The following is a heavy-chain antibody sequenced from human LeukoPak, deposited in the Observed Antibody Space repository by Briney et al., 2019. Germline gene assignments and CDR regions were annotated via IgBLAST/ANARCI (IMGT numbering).Heavy chain of an antibody. CDR2: ISSSSSYT. V-gene: IGHV3-11*06. CDR3: ARSLWLNDVL. D-gene: IGHD5-18*01. J-gene: IGHJ4*02. Sequence: GGSLRPSCAASGFTFSDYYMSWIRQAPGKGLEWVSYISSSSSYTNYADSVKGRFTISRDNAKNSLYLQMNSLRAEDTAVYYCARSLWLNDVLWGQGTLVTVSS. CDR1: GFTFSDYY.